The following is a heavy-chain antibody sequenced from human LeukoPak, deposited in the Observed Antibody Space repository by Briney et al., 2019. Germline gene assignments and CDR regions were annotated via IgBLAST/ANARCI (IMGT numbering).Heavy chain of an antibody. D-gene: IGHD3-16*01. CDR3: ARDHNVWGSYDY. V-gene: IGHV3-11*01. CDR2: ISSSGSTI. CDR1: GFTFSDYY. Sequence: GRSLRLSCAASGFTFSDYYMSWIRQAPGKGLEWVSYISSSGSTIYYAGSVKGRFTISRDNAKNSLYLQMNSLRAEDTAVYYCARDHNVWGSYDYWGQGTLVTVSS. J-gene: IGHJ4*02.